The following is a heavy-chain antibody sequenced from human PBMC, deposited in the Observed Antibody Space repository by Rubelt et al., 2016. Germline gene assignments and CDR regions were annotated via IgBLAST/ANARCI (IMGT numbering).Heavy chain of an antibody. D-gene: IGHD3-10*01. CDR1: GGSFSGYY. CDR3: ARNVRLRGVIFNWFDP. V-gene: IGHV4-34*01. J-gene: IGHJ5*02. Sequence: QVQLQQWGAGLLKPSETLSLTCAVYGGSFSGYYWSWIRQSPGKGLEWIGEINHSGRTNYNPYLTSRVTISTDTSKNQFSLKLTSVTAADTAVYYCARNVRLRGVIFNWFDPWGQGTLVTVSS. CDR2: INHSGRT.